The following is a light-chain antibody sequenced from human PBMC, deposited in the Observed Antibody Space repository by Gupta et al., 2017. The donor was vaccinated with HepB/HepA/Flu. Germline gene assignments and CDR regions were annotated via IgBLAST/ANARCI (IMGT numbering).Light chain of an antibody. CDR3: SSYTGNFV. CDR2: EVS. Sequence: QSALTQPPSASGSPGQSVTISCTGASSDFGNYNHVPWYQQHPGKAPKLIIYEVSKRPSGVTDRFSASKSGNTASLTVSGLRAEDEAQYYCSSYTGNFVFGGGTKLTVL. J-gene: IGLJ2*01. V-gene: IGLV2-8*01. CDR1: SSDFGNYNH.